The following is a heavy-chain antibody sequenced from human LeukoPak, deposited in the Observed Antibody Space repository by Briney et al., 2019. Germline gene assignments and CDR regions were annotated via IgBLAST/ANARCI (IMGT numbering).Heavy chain of an antibody. CDR2: INPNSGGT. CDR3: AREKYYYGSGSHYYFDY. V-gene: IGHV1-2*02. Sequence: ASVKVSCKASGYTFTGYYMHWVRQAPGQGLEWMGWINPNSGGTNYAQKFQGRVTMTRDTSISTAYMELSRLRSDDTAVYYCAREKYYYGSGSHYYFDYWGQGTLVTVSS. CDR1: GYTFTGYY. D-gene: IGHD3-10*01. J-gene: IGHJ4*02.